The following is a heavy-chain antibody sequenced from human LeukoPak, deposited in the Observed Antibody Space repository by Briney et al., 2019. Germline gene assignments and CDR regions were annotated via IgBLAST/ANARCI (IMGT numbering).Heavy chain of an antibody. CDR1: GFTFSDYW. J-gene: IGHJ4*02. V-gene: IGHV3-30*18. Sequence: GGSLRLSCAASGFTFSDYWMHWVRQAPGKGLEWVAVISYDGSNKYYADSVKGRFTISRDNSKNTLQMNSLRAEDTAVYYCAKDRSGSYVDYWGQGTLVTVSS. CDR2: ISYDGSNK. D-gene: IGHD1-26*01. CDR3: AKDRSGSYVDY.